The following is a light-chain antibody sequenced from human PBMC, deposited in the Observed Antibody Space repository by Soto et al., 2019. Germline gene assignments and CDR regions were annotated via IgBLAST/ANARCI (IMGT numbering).Light chain of an antibody. J-gene: IGKJ1*01. CDR3: QQRSNWPWT. Sequence: EIVLTQSPANLSWSPGARATLSCKASQSVTSYLAWYQQKPGQATRLLIYGASTRDTGIPDRVSGRGSGTEFTLTISSLEPEEVAVYDGQQRSNWPWTFGQGTKVDIK. CDR1: QSVTSY. V-gene: IGKV3-11*01. CDR2: GAS.